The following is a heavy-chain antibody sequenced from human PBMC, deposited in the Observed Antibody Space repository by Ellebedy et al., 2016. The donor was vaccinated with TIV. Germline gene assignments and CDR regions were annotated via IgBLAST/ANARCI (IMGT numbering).Heavy chain of an antibody. CDR2: ISGNGGSS. CDR3: AREYRYNFGLQS. CDR1: GFIFDDFG. J-gene: IGHJ5*02. V-gene: IGHV3-43*02. D-gene: IGHD5-18*01. Sequence: GESLKISCAASGFIFDDFGMHWVRQAPGKGLEWVSPISGNGGSSYYADSVKSRFTVSRDNDKNFLYLEMNSVTTDDTALYYCAREYRYNFGLQSWGQGTLVTVSS.